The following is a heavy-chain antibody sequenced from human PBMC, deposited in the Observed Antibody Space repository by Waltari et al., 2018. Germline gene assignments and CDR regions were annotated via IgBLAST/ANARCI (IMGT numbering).Heavy chain of an antibody. V-gene: IGHV3-7*03. J-gene: IGHJ4*02. CDR1: GFTFSDHW. CDR2: IKQDGSEK. Sequence: EVQLVESGGGLVQPGGSLRLSCAASGFTFSDHWMSWVRQAPGKGLEWVANIKQDGSEKDYVDSVKGRFTISRDNAKNSLYLQMNSLRAEDTAVYYCGRDRGYGQSDSWGQGTLVTVSS. CDR3: GRDRGYGQSDS. D-gene: IGHD5-18*01.